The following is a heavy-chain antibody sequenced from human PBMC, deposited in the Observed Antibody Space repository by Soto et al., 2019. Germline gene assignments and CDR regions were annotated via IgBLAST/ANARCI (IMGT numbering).Heavy chain of an antibody. CDR3: ARGIGYSASGYYYYGLDV. V-gene: IGHV4-4*07. Sequence: SETLSLTCTVPGGSISSYYWNWIRQPAGKGLQWIRYIYTSGSTNYNPSLKSRVTMSVDTSKNQLSLKLSSVTAADTAVYYCARGIGYSASGYYYYGLDVWGGGTTVTVSS. CDR2: IYTSGST. CDR1: GGSISSYY. D-gene: IGHD6-13*01. J-gene: IGHJ6*04.